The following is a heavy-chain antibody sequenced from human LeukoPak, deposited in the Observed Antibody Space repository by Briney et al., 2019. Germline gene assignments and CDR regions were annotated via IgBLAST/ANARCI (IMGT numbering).Heavy chain of an antibody. D-gene: IGHD4-17*01. J-gene: IGHJ4*02. CDR1: GYTFTNYD. V-gene: IGHV1-8*01. CDR3: ARGRVTTDIDY. Sequence: GASVKVSCKASGYTFTNYDINWLRQATGQGLEWMGWVNPNNGNTGYAQKFQGRVTMTWDTSTSTAYMELSSLRSEDTAVYYCARGRVTTDIDYWGQGTLVTVSS. CDR2: VNPNNGNT.